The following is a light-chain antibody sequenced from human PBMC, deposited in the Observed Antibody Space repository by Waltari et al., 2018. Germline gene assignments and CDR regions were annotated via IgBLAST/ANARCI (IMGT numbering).Light chain of an antibody. Sequence: QSALTQPASAPGSPGHSISISCNGPNRAVGGYNLVPWYQQRPGQAPKLIIFEGSERPSGVSDRFSGSKSGNTASLTVSGLQADDEAHYYCCSYAGSTTPMLFGGGTKLTVL. J-gene: IGLJ2*01. CDR1: NRAVGGYNL. V-gene: IGLV2-23*01. CDR2: EGS. CDR3: CSYAGSTTPML.